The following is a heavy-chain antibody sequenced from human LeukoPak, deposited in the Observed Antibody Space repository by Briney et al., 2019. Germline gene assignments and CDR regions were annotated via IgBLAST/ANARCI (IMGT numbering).Heavy chain of an antibody. J-gene: IGHJ4*02. V-gene: IGHV3-9*01. CDR3: AKGRVIQLWSGFDY. CDR1: GFTFDDYA. CDR2: IGWNSGSI. D-gene: IGHD5-18*01. Sequence: GGSLRLSCAASGFTFDDYAMHWVRQAPGKGLEWVSGIGWNSGSIGYADSVKGRFTISRDNAKNSLYLQMNSLRAEDTALYYCAKGRVIQLWSGFDYWGQGTLVTVSS.